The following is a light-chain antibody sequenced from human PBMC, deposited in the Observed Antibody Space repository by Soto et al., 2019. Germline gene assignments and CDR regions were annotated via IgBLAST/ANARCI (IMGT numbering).Light chain of an antibody. V-gene: IGLV2-14*01. Sequence: QSALTQPASVSGSPGQWITISCTGTSSDVGAYNYVSWYQQHPGRAPKLMIYEVSSRPSGVSNRFSGSKSDNTASLTISGLQAEDEADYYCISYTSRRIYVFGPGTKVTVL. CDR3: ISYTSRRIYV. J-gene: IGLJ1*01. CDR2: EVS. CDR1: SSDVGAYNY.